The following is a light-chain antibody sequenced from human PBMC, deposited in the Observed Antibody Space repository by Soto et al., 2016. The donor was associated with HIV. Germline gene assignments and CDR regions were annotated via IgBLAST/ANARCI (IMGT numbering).Light chain of an antibody. CDR2: NKN. Sequence: SSELTQDPAVSVALGQTVRITCQGDSLKIYYASWYQLKPGQAPILVIYNKNNRPSGIPDRFSGSSSGNTASLTITGAQAEDEADYYCNSRDSSGNHVVFGGGTKLTVL. CDR3: NSRDSSGNHVV. CDR1: SLKIYY. V-gene: IGLV3-19*01. J-gene: IGLJ2*01.